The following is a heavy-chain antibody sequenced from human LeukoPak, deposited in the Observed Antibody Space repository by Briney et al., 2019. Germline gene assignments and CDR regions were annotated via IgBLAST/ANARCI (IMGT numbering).Heavy chain of an antibody. Sequence: SVKVSSKAAGGTFTIYAISRVRHAPGQGLEWMGGIILIFGTANYAQKFQGRVTITAVESTSTAYMELSSLRSEDTAVYYCARAPPLAYCGGDCYSDAFDIWGQGTMVTVSS. V-gene: IGHV1-69*13. D-gene: IGHD2-21*02. CDR1: GGTFTIYA. CDR2: IILIFGTA. J-gene: IGHJ3*02. CDR3: ARAPPLAYCGGDCYSDAFDI.